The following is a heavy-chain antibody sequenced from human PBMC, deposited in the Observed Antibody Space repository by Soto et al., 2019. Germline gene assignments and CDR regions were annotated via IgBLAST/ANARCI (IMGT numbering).Heavy chain of an antibody. CDR1: CGPVRSWIYH. D-gene: IGHD1-7*01. J-gene: IGHJ4*02. Sequence: PSETLSLTCTVSCGPVRSWIYHWSWIRQPPGKGLEWIGYIYYSGSTNYNPSLKSRVTISVDTSKNQFSLKLSPVTAADTAVYYCARETGTTNYFDYWGQGTLVTVSS. CDR2: IYYSGST. V-gene: IGHV4-61*01. CDR3: ARETGTTNYFDY.